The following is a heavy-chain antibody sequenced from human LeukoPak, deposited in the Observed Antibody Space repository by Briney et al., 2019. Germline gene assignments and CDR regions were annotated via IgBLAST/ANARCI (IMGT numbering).Heavy chain of an antibody. CDR2: IYLYGTT. Sequence: SETLXLTCSVSIGSISSSKWWSWVRRSPVKGRXWIGEIYLYGTTNYNPSFTSRVTMSVDRSRNQFSLKLTSVTAADTAVYYCARQKWEQQGRDYYFNGLDVWGPGTTVIVSS. V-gene: IGHV4-4*02. D-gene: IGHD1/OR15-1a*01. J-gene: IGHJ6*02. CDR1: IGSISSSKW. CDR3: ARQKWEQQGRDYYFNGLDV.